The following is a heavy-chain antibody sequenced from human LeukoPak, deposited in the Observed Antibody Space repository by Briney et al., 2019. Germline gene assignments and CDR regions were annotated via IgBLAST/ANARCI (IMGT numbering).Heavy chain of an antibody. CDR3: ARRLTQYDCFDP. CDR2: INHSGST. D-gene: IGHD2-2*01. V-gene: IGHV4-34*01. CDR1: GGSFSGYY. J-gene: IGHJ5*02. Sequence: SPSETLSLTCAVYGGSFSGYYWSWIRQPPGKGLEWIGEINHSGSTNYNPSLKSRVTISVDTSKNQFSLKLSSVTPEDTAVYYCARRLTQYDCFDPWGQGILVTVSS.